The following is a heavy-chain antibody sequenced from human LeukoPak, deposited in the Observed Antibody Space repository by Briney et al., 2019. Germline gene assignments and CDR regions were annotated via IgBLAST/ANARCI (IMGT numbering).Heavy chain of an antibody. CDR1: GFTFSSYW. Sequence: GGSLRLSCAASGFTFSSYWMSWVRQAPGKGLEWVANIKQDGSEKYYVDSVKGRFTISRDNAKNSLYLQMNSLRAEDTAVYYCARRYSSSWYEGYYPLDAFDIWGQGTMVTVSS. J-gene: IGHJ3*02. CDR3: ARRYSSSWYEGYYPLDAFDI. D-gene: IGHD6-13*01. V-gene: IGHV3-7*01. CDR2: IKQDGSEK.